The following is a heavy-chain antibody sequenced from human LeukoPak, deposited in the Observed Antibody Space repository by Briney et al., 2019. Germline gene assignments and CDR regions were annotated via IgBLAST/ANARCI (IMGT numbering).Heavy chain of an antibody. Sequence: ASVKVSCKASGYTFTGYYMHWVRQAPGQGLEWMGWINPNSGGTNYAQKFQGGVTMTRDTSISTAYMELSRLRSDDTAVYYCARVQGAPYNWFDPWGQGTLVTVSS. CDR1: GYTFTGYY. D-gene: IGHD3-16*01. CDR2: INPNSGGT. CDR3: ARVQGAPYNWFDP. J-gene: IGHJ5*02. V-gene: IGHV1-2*02.